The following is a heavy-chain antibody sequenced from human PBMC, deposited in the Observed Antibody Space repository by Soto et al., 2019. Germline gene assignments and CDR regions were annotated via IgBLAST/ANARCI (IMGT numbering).Heavy chain of an antibody. CDR1: GFTFSSYA. D-gene: IGHD3-22*01. CDR3: ATDYYDSSGYYHDFDY. CDR2: ISYDGSNK. V-gene: IGHV3-30-3*01. J-gene: IGHJ4*02. Sequence: QVQLVESGGGVVQPGRSLRLSCAASGFTFSSYAMHWVRQAPGKGLEWVAVISYDGSNKYYADSVKGRFTISRDNSKNTLYLQMTSLRAEDTAVYYCATDYYDSSGYYHDFDYWGQGTLVTVSS.